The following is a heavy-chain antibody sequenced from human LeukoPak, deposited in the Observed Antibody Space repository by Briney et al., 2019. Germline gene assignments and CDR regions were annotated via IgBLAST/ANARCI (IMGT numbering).Heavy chain of an antibody. Sequence: GGSLRLSCAASGFTFSSYAMSWVRQAPGKGLEWVSAISGSGGSTYYADSVKGRFTISRDNSKNTLYLQMNSLRAEDTAVYYCAKDGWLYYYDSSGYDYWGQGTLVTVSS. CDR3: AKDGWLYYYDSSGYDY. J-gene: IGHJ4*02. V-gene: IGHV3-23*01. CDR2: ISGSGGST. D-gene: IGHD3-22*01. CDR1: GFTFSSYA.